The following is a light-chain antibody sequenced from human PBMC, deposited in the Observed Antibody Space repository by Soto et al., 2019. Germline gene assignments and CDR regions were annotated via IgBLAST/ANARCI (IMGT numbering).Light chain of an antibody. CDR1: SSDVGGYNY. V-gene: IGLV2-11*01. J-gene: IGLJ1*01. CDR2: DVS. Sequence: SVLTQPRSASGSPGQSITISCTGTSSDVGGYNYVSWYQQHPAKAPKLIIFDVSKRPSGVPNRFSGSKSGNTASLTISGLRAEDEADYYCCSYAGSSTYVFGTGTKVTVL. CDR3: CSYAGSSTYV.